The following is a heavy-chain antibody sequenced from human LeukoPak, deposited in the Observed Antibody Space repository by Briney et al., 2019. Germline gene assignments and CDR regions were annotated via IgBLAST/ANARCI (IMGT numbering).Heavy chain of an antibody. CDR3: ARFDYSTSSLHY. CDR2: IYYSGST. CDR1: GGSISSYY. V-gene: IGHV4-59*01. Sequence: NPSETLSLTCTVSGGSISSYYWSWMRQPPGKGLQWIGYIYYSGSTNYNPSLKSRVTISVDTSKNQFSLKLSSVTAADTAVYYCARFDYSTSSLHYWGQGTLVTVSS. D-gene: IGHD6-6*01. J-gene: IGHJ4*02.